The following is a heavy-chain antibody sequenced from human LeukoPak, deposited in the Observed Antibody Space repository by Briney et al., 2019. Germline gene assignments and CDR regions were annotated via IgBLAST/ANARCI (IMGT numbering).Heavy chain of an antibody. CDR2: IYYSGTT. Sequence: SETLSPTCTVSAPFISNYYWSWVRQAPGKGLEWLGYIYYSGTTNYIPSLKSRLAISVDTSKNQFSLKLRYVTAADTAVYYCASRATTGPPYYLDYWGQGTLVSVSS. V-gene: IGHV4-59*01. CDR1: APFISNYY. CDR3: ASRATTGPPYYLDY. D-gene: IGHD1-26*01. J-gene: IGHJ4*02.